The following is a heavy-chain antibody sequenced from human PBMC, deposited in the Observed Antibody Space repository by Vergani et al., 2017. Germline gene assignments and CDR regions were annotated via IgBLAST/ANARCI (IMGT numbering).Heavy chain of an antibody. V-gene: IGHV4-61*02. CDR3: ARRYYGRGDN. D-gene: IGHD3-16*01. CDR1: GDSITSSNYY. Sequence: QVQLQESGPGLVKPSQTLSLICSVSGDSITSSNYYWSWTRQPAGKGLEYIGRIYTTGSTNYNPSLKSRVTISVDTSKNQFSLNLSSVTAADTAMYYCARRYYGRGDNWGQGTLVTVSS. J-gene: IGHJ4*02. CDR2: IYTTGST.